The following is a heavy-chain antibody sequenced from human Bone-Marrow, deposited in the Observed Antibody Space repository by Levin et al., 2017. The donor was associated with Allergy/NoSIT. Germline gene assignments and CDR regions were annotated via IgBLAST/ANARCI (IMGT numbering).Heavy chain of an antibody. J-gene: IGHJ6*03. Sequence: SETLSLTCAVYGGSFSAFYWTWVRQPPGRGLEWIGEINHSGNTNYNPSLKSRVTISVDTSKNQFSLRLSSVTATDTAVYYCARAGGNGWPGSMGVWGKGTTVTVSS. D-gene: IGHD6-19*01. V-gene: IGHV4-34*01. CDR3: ARAGGNGWPGSMGV. CDR1: GGSFSAFY. CDR2: INHSGNT.